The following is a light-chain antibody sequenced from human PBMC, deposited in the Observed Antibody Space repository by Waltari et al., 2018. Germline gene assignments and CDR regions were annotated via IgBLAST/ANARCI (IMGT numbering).Light chain of an antibody. J-gene: IGKJ1*01. Sequence: RATVSCRASQSASRALAWYQQKPGQAPRLLIYGASTRATGIPDRFSGSGSGTDFSLTISRLEPDDFAVYYCQHYLKLPVTFGQGTTVEI. CDR3: QHYLKLPVT. CDR2: GAS. V-gene: IGKV3-20*01. CDR1: QSASRA.